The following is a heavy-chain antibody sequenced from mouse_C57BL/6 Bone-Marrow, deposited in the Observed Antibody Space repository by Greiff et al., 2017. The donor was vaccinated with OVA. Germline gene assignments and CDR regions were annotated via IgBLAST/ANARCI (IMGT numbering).Heavy chain of an antibody. CDR3: ARNDPFYYYGSRGYFDV. CDR1: GFSLTSYG. Sequence: VQLQESGPGLVQPSQSLSITCTVSGFSLTSYGVHWVRQSPGKGLEWLGVIWSGGSTDYNAAFISRLSISKDNSKSQVFFKMNSLQADDTAIYYCARNDPFYYYGSRGYFDVWGTGTTVTVSS. V-gene: IGHV2-2*01. D-gene: IGHD1-1*01. CDR2: IWSGGST. J-gene: IGHJ1*03.